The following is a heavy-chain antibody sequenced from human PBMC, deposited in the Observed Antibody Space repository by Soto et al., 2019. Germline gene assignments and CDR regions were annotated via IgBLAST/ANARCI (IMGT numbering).Heavy chain of an antibody. CDR1: GYTFTSYY. CDR2: IIPIFGTA. V-gene: IGHV1-69*13. D-gene: IGHD2-21*01. Sequence: SVKVSCKASGYTFTSYYMHWVRQAPGQGLEWMGGIIPIFGTANYAQKFQGRVTITADESTSTAYMELSSLRSEDTAVYYCAKDKRNRIPLFQLDYWGQGTLVTVSS. CDR3: AKDKRNRIPLFQLDY. J-gene: IGHJ4*02.